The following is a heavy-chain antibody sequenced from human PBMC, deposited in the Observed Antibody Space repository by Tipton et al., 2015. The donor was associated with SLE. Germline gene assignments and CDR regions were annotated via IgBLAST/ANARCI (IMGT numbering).Heavy chain of an antibody. CDR2: ISAYNGNA. V-gene: IGHV1-18*01. CDR1: GYTFTNFV. D-gene: IGHD4-17*01. J-gene: IGHJ4*02. CDR3: ARENGDYFGY. Sequence: QSGPEVKRSGASVKVSCKASGYTFTNFVISWVRQAPGQGLEWMGWISAYNGNANYAQKLQGRVSMTTDTSTNTAYMEVRSLRSDDTAVYYCARENGDYFGYWGQGTLVTVSS.